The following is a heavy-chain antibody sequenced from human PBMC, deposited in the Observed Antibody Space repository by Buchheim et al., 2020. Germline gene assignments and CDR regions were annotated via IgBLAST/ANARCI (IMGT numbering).Heavy chain of an antibody. CDR1: VGSVSSGNYY. CDR2: IYYSGTT. CDR3: ARTSIQYHFDS. D-gene: IGHD4-11*01. Sequence: QVQLQESGPGLVKPSETLSVTCTVSVGSVSSGNYYWTWIRQPPGKGLEWIGYIYYSGTTNYSPSLKSRVTISVDTSKDQFPLKLSSVTAADTAVYYCARTSIQYHFDSWGQGTL. J-gene: IGHJ4*02. V-gene: IGHV4-61*01.